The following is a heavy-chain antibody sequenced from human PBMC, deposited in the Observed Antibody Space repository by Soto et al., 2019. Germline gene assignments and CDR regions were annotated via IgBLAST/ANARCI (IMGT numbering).Heavy chain of an antibody. D-gene: IGHD3-3*01. CDR3: ARNDYDFWTGYSNEGYYYGMDV. J-gene: IGHJ6*02. CDR1: GGSISSSSYY. Sequence: PSETLSLTCTVSGGSISSSSYYWGWIRQPPGKGLEWIGSIYYSGSTYYNPSLKSRVTISVETSKNQFSLKLSSVTAADTAVYYCARNDYDFWTGYSNEGYYYGMDVWGQGTAVTVSS. CDR2: IYYSGST. V-gene: IGHV4-39*01.